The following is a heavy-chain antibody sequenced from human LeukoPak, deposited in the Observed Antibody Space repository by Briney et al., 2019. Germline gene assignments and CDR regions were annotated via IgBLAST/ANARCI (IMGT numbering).Heavy chain of an antibody. Sequence: PSETLSLTRAVYGGSFSGYYWSWIRQPPGKGLEWIGEINHSGSTNYNPSLKSRVTISVDTSKNQFSLKLSSVTAADTAVYYCATLWLRGLVAFDIWGQGTMVTVSS. CDR1: GGSFSGYY. V-gene: IGHV4-34*01. J-gene: IGHJ3*02. CDR3: ATLWLRGLVAFDI. D-gene: IGHD5-18*01. CDR2: INHSGST.